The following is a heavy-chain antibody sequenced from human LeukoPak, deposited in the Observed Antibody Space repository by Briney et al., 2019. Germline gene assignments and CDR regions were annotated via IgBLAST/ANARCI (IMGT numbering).Heavy chain of an antibody. J-gene: IGHJ4*02. V-gene: IGHV4-59*08. D-gene: IGHD4-17*01. CDR1: GGSISSYY. CDR3: ARGDYGDYTPFFDY. Sequence: SETLSLTCTVSGGSISSYYWSWIRQPPGKGLEWIGYIYYSGSTNYNPSLKSRVTISVDTSKNQFSLKLSSVTAADTVVYYCARGDYGDYTPFFDYWGQGTLVTVSS. CDR2: IYYSGST.